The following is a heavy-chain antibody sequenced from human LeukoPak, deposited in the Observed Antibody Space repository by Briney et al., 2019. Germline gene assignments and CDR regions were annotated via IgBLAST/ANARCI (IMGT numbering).Heavy chain of an antibody. Sequence: GGSLRLSCAASGFTFSSYGMHWVRQAPGKGLEWVAFIRYDGSNKYYADSVKGRFTISRDNSKNTLYLQMNSLRAEDTAVYYCAKDRITIFGVVIWGSYYFDYWGQGTLVTVSS. CDR3: AKDRITIFGVVIWGSYYFDY. D-gene: IGHD3-3*01. V-gene: IGHV3-30*02. CDR2: IRYDGSNK. CDR1: GFTFSSYG. J-gene: IGHJ4*02.